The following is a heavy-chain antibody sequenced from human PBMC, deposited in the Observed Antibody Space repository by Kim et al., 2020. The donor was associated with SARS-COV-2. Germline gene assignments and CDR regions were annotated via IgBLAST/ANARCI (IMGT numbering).Heavy chain of an antibody. CDR1: GFTFSSYA. D-gene: IGHD3-22*01. J-gene: IGHJ3*02. V-gene: IGHV3-30*04. CDR3: ARGLGDSSGYYYYAFDI. Sequence: GGSLRLSCAASGFTFSSYAMHWVRQAPGKGLEWVAVISYDGSNKYYADSVKGRFTISRDNSKNTLYLQMNSLRAEDTAVYYCARGLGDSSGYYYYAFDIWGQGTMVTVSS. CDR2: ISYDGSNK.